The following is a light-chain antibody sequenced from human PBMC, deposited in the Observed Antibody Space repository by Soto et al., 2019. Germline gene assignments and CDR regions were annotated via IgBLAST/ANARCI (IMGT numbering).Light chain of an antibody. V-gene: IGKV1-17*01. CDR3: LQHNSYPRT. CDR2: AAS. J-gene: IGKJ1*01. CDR1: QDIRND. Sequence: DIQMTQSPSSLSASVGDRVTISCRASQDIRNDLGWYQQKSGKAPKRLIYAASSLQSGVPSRFSGSGSGTEFTLTISSLQPGDFATYYCLQHNSYPRTFGQGTKVDIK.